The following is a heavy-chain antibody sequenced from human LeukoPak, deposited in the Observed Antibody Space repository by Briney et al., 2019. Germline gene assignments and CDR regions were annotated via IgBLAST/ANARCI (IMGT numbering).Heavy chain of an antibody. Sequence: SETLSLTCTVSGGSISSYYWSWIRQPPGKGLEWFGYIYYSGSTNYNPSLKSRVTISVDTSKNQFSLKLSSVTAADTAVYYCAGGGGGSGSYYTLGYWGQGTLVTVSS. D-gene: IGHD3-10*01. CDR1: GGSISSYY. J-gene: IGHJ4*02. V-gene: IGHV4-59*01. CDR3: AGGGGGSGSYYTLGY. CDR2: IYYSGST.